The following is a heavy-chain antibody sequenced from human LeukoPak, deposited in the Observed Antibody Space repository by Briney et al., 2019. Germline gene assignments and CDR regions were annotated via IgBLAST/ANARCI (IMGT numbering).Heavy chain of an antibody. D-gene: IGHD1-7*01. CDR2: IIPIFGIA. CDR1: GYTFTSYG. V-gene: IGHV1-69*04. J-gene: IGHJ3*02. Sequence: SVNVSCKASGYTFTSYGISGVRQAPGQGLEWMGRIIPIFGIANYAQTFQGRVTITADKSTSTAYMELSSVRSEDTAVYYCARDRETGTEDAFDIWGEGTMVTVSS. CDR3: ARDRETGTEDAFDI.